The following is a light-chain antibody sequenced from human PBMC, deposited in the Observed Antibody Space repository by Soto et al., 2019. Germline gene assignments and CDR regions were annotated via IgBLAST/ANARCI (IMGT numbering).Light chain of an antibody. Sequence: EIVMTQSPATLSVSPGERATLSCRASQSVSSNLAWYQQKPGQAPRLLIYGASTRATGIPARFSGRGSGTEFTLTISSLQSEDFAVYYCQQYNNWPPTTFGQGTKLEIK. J-gene: IGKJ2*01. CDR1: QSVSSN. CDR3: QQYNNWPPTT. V-gene: IGKV3-15*01. CDR2: GAS.